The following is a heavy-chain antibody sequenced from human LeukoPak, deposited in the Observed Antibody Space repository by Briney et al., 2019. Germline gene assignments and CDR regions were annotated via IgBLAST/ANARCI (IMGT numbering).Heavy chain of an antibody. D-gene: IGHD1-14*01. V-gene: IGHV1-58*02. Sequence: ASVKVSCKTSGFTFGTSTMQWVRQAPGQGLEWIGWIVVSSGYREYAQKLQERVTITTDMSTSTSYLELRSLEFEDTAVCYCAAERYEGHCCWFDPWGQGTLVTVSS. CDR2: IVVSSGYR. CDR3: AAERYEGHCCWFDP. J-gene: IGHJ5*02. CDR1: GFTFGTST.